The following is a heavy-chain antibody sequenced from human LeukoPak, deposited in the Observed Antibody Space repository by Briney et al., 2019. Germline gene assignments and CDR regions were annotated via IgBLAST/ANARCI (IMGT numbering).Heavy chain of an antibody. CDR1: GYSISGGYY. Sequence: PSETLSLTCTVSGYSISGGYYWGWIRQPPGKGLEWIGSIWHSGSTYYNPSLKSRVTISVDTTKNQFSLKLSSVTAADTAVYYCARGLWSGYYTAPFDYWGQGTLVPVPS. CDR2: IWHSGST. J-gene: IGHJ4*02. CDR3: ARGLWSGYYTAPFDY. D-gene: IGHD3-3*01. V-gene: IGHV4-38-2*02.